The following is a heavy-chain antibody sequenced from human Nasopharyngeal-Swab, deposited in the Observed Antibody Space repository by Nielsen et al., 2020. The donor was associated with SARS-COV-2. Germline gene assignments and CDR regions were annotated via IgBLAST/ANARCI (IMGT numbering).Heavy chain of an antibody. CDR2: ISWNSGSI. CDR1: GFTFDDYA. CDR3: AKDGLDYDSSGYYYGWFDP. V-gene: IGHV3-9*01. D-gene: IGHD3-22*01. Sequence: GGSLRLSCAASGFTFDDYAMHWVRQAPGKGLEWVSGISWNSGSIGYADSVKGRFTISRDNAKNSLYLQMNSQRAEDTALYYCAKDGLDYDSSGYYYGWFDPWGQGTLVTVSS. J-gene: IGHJ5*02.